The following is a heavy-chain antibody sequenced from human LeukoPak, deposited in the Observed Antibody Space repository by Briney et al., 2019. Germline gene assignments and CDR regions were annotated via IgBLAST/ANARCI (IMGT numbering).Heavy chain of an antibody. CDR2: IKQDGSEK. J-gene: IGHJ6*02. CDR3: ARDIQLWFYGMDV. CDR1: GFTFSSYA. V-gene: IGHV3-7*01. Sequence: GGSLRLSCAASGFTFSSYAMSWVRQAPGRGLEWVANIKQDGSEKYYVDSVKGRFTISRDNAKNSLYLQMNSLRAEDTAVYYCARDIQLWFYGMDVWGQGTTVTVSS. D-gene: IGHD5-18*01.